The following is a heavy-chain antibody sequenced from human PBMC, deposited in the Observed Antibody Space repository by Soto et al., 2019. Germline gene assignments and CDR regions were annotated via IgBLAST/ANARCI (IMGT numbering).Heavy chain of an antibody. Sequence: GGSLRLSCAASGFIFSSFGMHWVRQAPGKGLEWVAHIWYDGSNTYYADSVKGRFTISRDNSRNTLYLQMNSLRAEDTAVYHCVRDLLGFSGHFDYWGQGTQVTVSS. D-gene: IGHD6-19*01. CDR1: GFIFSSFG. CDR2: IWYDGSNT. V-gene: IGHV3-33*01. CDR3: VRDLLGFSGHFDY. J-gene: IGHJ4*02.